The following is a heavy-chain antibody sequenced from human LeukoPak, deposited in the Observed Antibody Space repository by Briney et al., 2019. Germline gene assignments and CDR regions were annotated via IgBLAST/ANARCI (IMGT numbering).Heavy chain of an antibody. D-gene: IGHD6-25*01. CDR1: GFTFRSYG. J-gene: IGHJ4*02. Sequence: GGSLRLSCAASGFTFRSYGMHWVRQAQGKGLEWVAIIWSDGSQQHYADSVKGRFTISRDNSKNTLYLQMNSLRVDDTAVYYCARSSDSSDLGYWGQGTLVTVSS. CDR3: ARSSDSSDLGY. CDR2: IWSDGSQQ. V-gene: IGHV3-33*01.